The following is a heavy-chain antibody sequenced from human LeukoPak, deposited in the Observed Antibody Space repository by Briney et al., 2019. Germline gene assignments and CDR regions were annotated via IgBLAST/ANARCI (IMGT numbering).Heavy chain of an antibody. CDR3: AKSLVVVVAATSIDY. Sequence: GGSLRLSCAASRFTFSSFALSLVRQAPGKGLEWVSTISASGGNTYYADSVKGRFTISRDNSKITLYLQMNSLRAEDTAVYYCAKSLVVVVAATSIDYWGQGTLVTVSS. J-gene: IGHJ4*02. CDR2: ISASGGNT. D-gene: IGHD2-15*01. CDR1: RFTFSSFA. V-gene: IGHV3-23*01.